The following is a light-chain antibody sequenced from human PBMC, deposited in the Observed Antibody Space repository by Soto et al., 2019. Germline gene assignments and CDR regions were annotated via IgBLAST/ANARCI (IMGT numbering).Light chain of an antibody. CDR2: ANG. Sequence: QSELTQALSVSGATGQRVTISCTGSSSNIGAGYDVHWYQQLPGTAPKLLIYANGNRPSGVPDRFSGSKSGTSASLAITGLQAEDEADYYCQSYDRSLSGYVLGTGTKVTVL. V-gene: IGLV1-40*01. J-gene: IGLJ1*01. CDR1: SSNIGAGYD. CDR3: QSYDRSLSGYV.